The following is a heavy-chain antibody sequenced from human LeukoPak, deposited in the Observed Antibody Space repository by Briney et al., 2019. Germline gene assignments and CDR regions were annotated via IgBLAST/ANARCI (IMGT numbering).Heavy chain of an antibody. Sequence: PSETLSLTCTVSGGSISSSSYYWGWIRQPPGKGLEWIGSIYYSGSTYDNPSLKSRVTISVDTSKNQFSLQLTSVTAADTAVYYCARGGYYYDSSGYSYWGQGTLVTVSS. CDR3: ARGGYYYDSSGYSY. J-gene: IGHJ4*02. CDR1: GGSISSSSYY. V-gene: IGHV4-39*07. D-gene: IGHD3-22*01. CDR2: IYYSGST.